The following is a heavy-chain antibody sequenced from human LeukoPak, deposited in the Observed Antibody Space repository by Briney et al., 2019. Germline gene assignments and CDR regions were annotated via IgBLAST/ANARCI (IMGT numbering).Heavy chain of an antibody. D-gene: IGHD4-17*01. J-gene: IGHJ4*02. V-gene: IGHV3-23*01. CDR3: AKDMTTVTYTSDY. CDR1: GFTFSSYA. Sequence: AGGSLRLSCAASGFTFSSYAMSWVRQASGKGLEWVSAISGSGGSTYYADSVKGRFTISRDNSKNTLYLQMNSLRAEDTAVYYRAKDMTTVTYTSDYWGQGTLVTVSS. CDR2: ISGSGGST.